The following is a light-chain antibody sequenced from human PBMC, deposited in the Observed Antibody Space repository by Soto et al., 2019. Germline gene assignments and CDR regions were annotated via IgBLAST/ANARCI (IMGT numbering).Light chain of an antibody. Sequence: QSVLTQPASVSGSPGQSITISCTGTSSDVRSYDLVSWYQQRPGRAPRLMIFEVAKRPSGISTRFSGSKSGNTASLTISGLQAVDEADYFCCSYTSTNTVVFGGGTKVTVL. J-gene: IGLJ2*01. CDR2: EVA. CDR3: CSYTSTNTVV. V-gene: IGLV2-23*02. CDR1: SSDVRSYDL.